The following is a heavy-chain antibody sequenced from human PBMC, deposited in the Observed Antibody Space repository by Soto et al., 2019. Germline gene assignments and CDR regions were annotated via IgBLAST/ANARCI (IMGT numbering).Heavy chain of an antibody. CDR2: FWYDGSNK. CDR1: GFTFRTYG. D-gene: IGHD3-16*01. Sequence: GGSLRLSCAASGFTFRTYGMHWVRQAPGKGLEWVAIFWYDGSNKYYAESVKGRFTISRDNSKNTLYLQMNSLRAEDTVVYYCARDGTFGAKGGSLDIWGQGTMVTVSS. V-gene: IGHV3-33*01. J-gene: IGHJ3*02. CDR3: ARDGTFGAKGGSLDI.